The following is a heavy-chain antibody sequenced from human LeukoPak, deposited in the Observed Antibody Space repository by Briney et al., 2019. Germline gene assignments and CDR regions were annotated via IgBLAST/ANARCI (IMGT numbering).Heavy chain of an antibody. CDR1: GFTFSSYA. V-gene: IGHV3-23*01. CDR2: ISGSGGST. J-gene: IGHJ4*02. Sequence: GGSLRLSCAASGFTFSSYAMSWVRQAPGKGLEWVSAISGSGGSTYYADSVKGRFTISRDNSKNTLYLKMNSLRAEDTAVYYCAKDVGVYGDYRFDYWGQGTLVTVSS. D-gene: IGHD4-17*01. CDR3: AKDVGVYGDYRFDY.